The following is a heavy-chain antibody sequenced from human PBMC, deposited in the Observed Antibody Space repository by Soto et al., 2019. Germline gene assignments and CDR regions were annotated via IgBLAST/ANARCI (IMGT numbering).Heavy chain of an antibody. D-gene: IGHD5-12*01. J-gene: IGHJ3*02. CDR1: GYTFTTYY. V-gene: IGHV1-46*03. CDR2: TSPNGGST. CDR3: ARVYAGTWRGHDNSGAFDI. Sequence: QVQLVQSGAEVKKPGASVKVSCKASGYTFTTYYMHWVRQAPGQGLEWMGRTSPNGGSTDYAQKFQARATMTSDTSTTRVYMELSSLRSDDTAVYFCARVYAGTWRGHDNSGAFDIWGQGTMVTVSS.